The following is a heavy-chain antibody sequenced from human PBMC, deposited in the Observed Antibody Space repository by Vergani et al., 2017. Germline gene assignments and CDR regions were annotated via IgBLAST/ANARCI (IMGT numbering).Heavy chain of an antibody. D-gene: IGHD1-7*01. CDR3: VKGKGTFEN. Sequence: EVLLVESGGGLVQPGESLRLSCTASGFTFSDSWMTWVRQVPGKGLEWVANIMPDGSATMYADSLRGRFTISRDNSKNMVYIQMNSLRPEDTAVYYCVKGKGTFENWGQGTLVTVSS. J-gene: IGHJ4*02. V-gene: IGHV3-7*01. CDR2: IMPDGSAT. CDR1: GFTFSDSW.